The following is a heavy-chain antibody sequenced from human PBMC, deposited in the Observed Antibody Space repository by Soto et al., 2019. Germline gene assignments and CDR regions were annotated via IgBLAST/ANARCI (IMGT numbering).Heavy chain of an antibody. Sequence: QVQLVQSGAEVKKPGSSVKVSCKASGGTFSSYAISWVRQAPGQGREWMGGIIPIFGTANYAQKFQGRVTITADEPTSTAYMELSRLRSEDRAVYYCARIPDTNYYCGMEVWGQGTTVTVSS. CDR2: IIPIFGTA. J-gene: IGHJ6*02. V-gene: IGHV1-69*12. CDR3: ARIPDTNYYCGMEV. CDR1: GGTFSSYA.